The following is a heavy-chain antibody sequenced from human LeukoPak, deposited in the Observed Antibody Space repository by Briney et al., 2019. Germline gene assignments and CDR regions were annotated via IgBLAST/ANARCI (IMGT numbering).Heavy chain of an antibody. CDR3: ARGLGYCSGGSCYALYYYYGMDV. Sequence: SVKVSCKASGGTFSSYAISWVRQAPGQGLEWMGGIIPIFGTANYAQKFQGRVTITRDISASTAYMELSSLRSEDTAVYYCARGLGYCSGGSCYALYYYYGMDVWGQGTTVTVSS. CDR2: IIPIFGTA. CDR1: GGTFSSYA. D-gene: IGHD2-15*01. V-gene: IGHV1-69*05. J-gene: IGHJ6*02.